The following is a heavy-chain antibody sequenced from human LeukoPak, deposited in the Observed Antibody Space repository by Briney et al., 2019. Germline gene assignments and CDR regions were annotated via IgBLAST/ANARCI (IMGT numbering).Heavy chain of an antibody. D-gene: IGHD5-18*01. J-gene: IGHJ4*02. CDR2: ISSSSSYI. CDR1: GFTFSSYS. Sequence: PGGSLRLSCAASGFTFSSYSMNWVSQAPGKGLEWVSSISSSSSYIYYADSVKGRFTISRDNAKNSLYLQMNSLRAEDTAVYYCARDGRRGYSYGLFDYWGQGTLVTVSS. CDR3: ARDGRRGYSYGLFDY. V-gene: IGHV3-21*01.